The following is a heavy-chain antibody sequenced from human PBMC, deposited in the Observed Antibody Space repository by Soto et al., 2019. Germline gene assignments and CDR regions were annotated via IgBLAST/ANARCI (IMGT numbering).Heavy chain of an antibody. D-gene: IGHD3-22*01. CDR2: ITSSSSTL. Sequence: LRLSCAASGFTFSSYSMSLVRQAPGKGLEWVSYITSSSSTLYYADSVEGRFTISRDNAKNSLYLQMNSLRDEDTAVYYCARVYYYDSSALFDPWGQGTLVPVSS. CDR1: GFTFSSYS. V-gene: IGHV3-48*02. CDR3: ARVYYYDSSALFDP. J-gene: IGHJ5*02.